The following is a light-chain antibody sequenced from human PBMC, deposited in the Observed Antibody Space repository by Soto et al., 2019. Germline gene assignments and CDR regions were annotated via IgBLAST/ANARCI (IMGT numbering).Light chain of an antibody. CDR1: SSDVGGYNY. V-gene: IGLV2-14*01. J-gene: IGLJ1*01. CDR2: DVS. CDR3: AAWDDSMNGYD. Sequence: QSALTQPASVSGSPGQSITISCTGTSSDVGGYNYVSWYQQHPGKAPKLMIYDVSNRPSGVSNRFSGSKSGNTASLTICGLQSEDEADYYCAAWDDSMNGYDFGTVTKVTVL.